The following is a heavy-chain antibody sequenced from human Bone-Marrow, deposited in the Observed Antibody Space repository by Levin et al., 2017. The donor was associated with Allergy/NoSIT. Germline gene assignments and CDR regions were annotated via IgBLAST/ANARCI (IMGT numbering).Heavy chain of an antibody. V-gene: IGHV3-9*01. Sequence: GGSLRLSCAASGFTFDDYAMHWVRQAPGKGLEWVSGISWDSRSVGYADSVKGRFTISRDSAKNSLYLQMNSLRAEDTALYYCTKGVAVIWNYYGMDVWCQGTTVTVSS. D-gene: IGHD6-19*01. CDR2: ISWDSRSV. J-gene: IGHJ6*02. CDR1: GFTFDDYA. CDR3: TKGVAVIWNYYGMDV.